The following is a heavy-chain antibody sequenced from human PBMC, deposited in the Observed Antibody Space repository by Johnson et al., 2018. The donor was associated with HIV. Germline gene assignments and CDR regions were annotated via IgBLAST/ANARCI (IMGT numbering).Heavy chain of an antibody. Sequence: QVQLVESGGGLVNPGGSLRLSCAASGFTFSDYYMSWIRQAPGKGLEWVSYITSSGGTVYYADSVKGRFTISRDNAKNSLYLQMNILTAEETAVYYCARAPEVRGIDAFDIWCQGTMVTVS. CDR2: ITSSGGTV. CDR3: ARAPEVRGIDAFDI. CDR1: GFTFSDYY. D-gene: IGHD3-10*01. V-gene: IGHV3-11*04. J-gene: IGHJ3*02.